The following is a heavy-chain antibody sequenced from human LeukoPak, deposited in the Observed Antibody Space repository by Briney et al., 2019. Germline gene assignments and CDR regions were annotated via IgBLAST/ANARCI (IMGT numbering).Heavy chain of an antibody. CDR2: IYYSGST. CDR1: GGSISSSSYY. CDR3: AGATGEGMFDP. D-gene: IGHD3-16*01. V-gene: IGHV4-39*07. Sequence: SETLSLTCTVSGGSISSSSYYWGWIRQPPGKGLEWIGSIYYSGSTYYNPSLKSRVTMSVDTSKNQFSLKLSSVTAADTAVYYCAGATGEGMFDPWGQGTLVTVSS. J-gene: IGHJ5*02.